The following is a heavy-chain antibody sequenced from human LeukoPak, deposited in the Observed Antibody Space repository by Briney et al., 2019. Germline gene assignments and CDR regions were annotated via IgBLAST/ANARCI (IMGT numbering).Heavy chain of an antibody. V-gene: IGHV3-74*01. J-gene: IGHJ1*01. CDR3: ARAPSEIGGYYPEYFRH. CDR2: IKSDGST. CDR1: QFTFHTYL. Sequence: GGSLRLSCAGSQFTFHTYLLSWVRQAPGKGLEWVSRIKSDGSTNYADSVKGRFTISRDNAKNTVSLQMNSLRPEDTGVYYCARAPSEIGGYYPEYFRHWGQGTLVTVSS. D-gene: IGHD3-22*01.